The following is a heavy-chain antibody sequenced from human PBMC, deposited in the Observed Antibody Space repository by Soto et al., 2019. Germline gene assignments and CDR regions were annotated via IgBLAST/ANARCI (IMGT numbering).Heavy chain of an antibody. J-gene: IGHJ6*02. CDR1: GFSLTTGRMG. Sequence: QVTLKESGPVLVKATGTLTLTCTVSGFSLTTGRMGGSCIRQPPGKALEWLAHIFSNAERSHNSSLQTSLTISDETSTGQVVHAMTDVGPVDTATYYCARLVADPYYYYYVLDVWCPGTTVTVSS. V-gene: IGHV2-26*01. CDR2: IFSNAER. CDR3: ARLVADPYYYYYVLDV.